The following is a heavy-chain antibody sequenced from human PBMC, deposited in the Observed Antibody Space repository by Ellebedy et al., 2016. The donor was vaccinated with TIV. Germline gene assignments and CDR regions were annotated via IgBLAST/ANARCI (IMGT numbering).Heavy chain of an antibody. CDR3: SKEQPFHDSVSGHYDLPCFDF. Sequence: PGGSLRLSCEASGFTISRSTLHWVRQTPGKGLEWLASISYNGGDKYYADSVKGRFTISRDNSKNTIYLQMSSLRPEDTATYYCSKEQPFHDSVSGHYDLPCFDFWGRGTLVTVSS. CDR1: GFTISRST. CDR2: ISYNGGDK. D-gene: IGHD3-22*01. V-gene: IGHV3-30*04. J-gene: IGHJ4*02.